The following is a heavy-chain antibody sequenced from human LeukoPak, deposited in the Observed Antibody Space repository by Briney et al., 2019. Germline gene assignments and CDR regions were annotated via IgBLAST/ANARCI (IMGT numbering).Heavy chain of an antibody. D-gene: IGHD3-10*01. Sequence: PSETLSLTCTVSGDSISSYYWSWIRQPPGKGLEWIGYIYTSGSTNYNPSLKSRVTISVDTSKNQFSLKLSSVTAADTAVYYCARLDRFGTNYYYMDVWGQGITVTVSS. CDR2: IYTSGST. CDR1: GDSISSYY. V-gene: IGHV4-4*09. J-gene: IGHJ6*03. CDR3: ARLDRFGTNYYYMDV.